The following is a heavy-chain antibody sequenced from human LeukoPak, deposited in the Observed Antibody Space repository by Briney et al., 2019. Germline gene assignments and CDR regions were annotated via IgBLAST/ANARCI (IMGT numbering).Heavy chain of an antibody. Sequence: GGSLRLSCAASGFSLSASTMHWVRQASGKGLEWVGRIRTKTNNYATVYAASVKGRFTISRDDSKNTVYLQMNSLKTEDTAVYYCTSPITIFGVVAKNCWGQGTLVTVSP. CDR3: TSPITIFGVVAKNC. V-gene: IGHV3-73*01. D-gene: IGHD3-3*01. CDR2: IRTKTNNYAT. J-gene: IGHJ4*02. CDR1: GFSLSAST.